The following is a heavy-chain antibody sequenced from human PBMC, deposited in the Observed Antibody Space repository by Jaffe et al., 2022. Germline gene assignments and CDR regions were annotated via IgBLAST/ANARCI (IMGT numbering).Heavy chain of an antibody. CDR1: GGSISSGSYY. Sequence: QVQLQESGPGLVKPSQTLSLTCTVSGGSISSGSYYWSWIRQPAGKGLEWIGRIYTSGSTNYNPSLKSRVTISVDTSKNQFSLKLSSVTAADTAVYYCARDYYDSSGYYNDYWGQGTLVTVSS. D-gene: IGHD3-22*01. V-gene: IGHV4-61*02. CDR2: IYTSGST. J-gene: IGHJ4*02. CDR3: ARDYYDSSGYYNDY.